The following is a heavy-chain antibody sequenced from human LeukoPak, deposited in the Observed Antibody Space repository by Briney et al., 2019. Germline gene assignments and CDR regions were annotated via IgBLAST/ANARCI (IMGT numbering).Heavy chain of an antibody. J-gene: IGHJ3*02. Sequence: GGSLRLSCAASGFAVIDNYMSWVRQAPGKGLEWVSAISGSGGSTYYADSVKGRFTISRDNSKNTLYLQMNSLRAEDTAVYYCAKNFRGYCSGGSCYLRAFDIWGQGTMVTVSS. CDR1: GFAVIDNY. V-gene: IGHV3-23*01. CDR2: ISGSGGST. CDR3: AKNFRGYCSGGSCYLRAFDI. D-gene: IGHD2-15*01.